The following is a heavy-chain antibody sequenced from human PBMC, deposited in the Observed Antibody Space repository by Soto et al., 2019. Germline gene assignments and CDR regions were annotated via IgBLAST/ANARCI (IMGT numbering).Heavy chain of an antibody. V-gene: IGHV6-1*01. CDR2: TYYRSKWST. Sequence: SQTLSLTCAISGDSVSSKSAAWNWIRQSPSRGLEWLGRTYYRSKWSTDYAVSVKSRVTINPDTSKNQFSLQLNSVTPEDTAVYYCTRALSGSYDSWGQGTLVTVSS. CDR3: TRALSGSYDS. J-gene: IGHJ5*01. CDR1: GDSVSSKSAA. D-gene: IGHD1-26*01.